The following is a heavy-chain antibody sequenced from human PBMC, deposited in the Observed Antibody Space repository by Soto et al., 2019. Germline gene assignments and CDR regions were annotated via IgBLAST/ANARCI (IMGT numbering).Heavy chain of an antibody. Sequence: SETLSLTCTVSRGSISSGTNYWAWIRQPPGKGLEWIANIYYSGSTFYNPSLKSRVTISLDTSKNQFSLKLSSVTAADTAVYYCARAGNHYSSSWYRASFWFDPWGQGTLVTVSS. CDR3: ARAGNHYSSSWYRASFWFDP. CDR1: RGSISSGTNY. CDR2: IYYSGST. D-gene: IGHD6-13*01. J-gene: IGHJ5*02. V-gene: IGHV4-39*01.